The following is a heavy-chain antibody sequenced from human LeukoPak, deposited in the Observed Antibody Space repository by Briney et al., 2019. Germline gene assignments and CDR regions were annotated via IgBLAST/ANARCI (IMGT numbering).Heavy chain of an antibody. CDR2: ISYDGSSK. Sequence: GGSLRLSCAASGFTFSTYAMHWVRQAPGKGLEWVAVISYDGSSKYYADSVKGRFTISRDNSKNTLYLQMNSLRAEDTAVYYCARARRWLQLTENWFDPWGQGTLVTVSS. CDR1: GFTFSTYA. J-gene: IGHJ5*02. CDR3: ARARRWLQLTENWFDP. V-gene: IGHV3-30*04. D-gene: IGHD5-24*01.